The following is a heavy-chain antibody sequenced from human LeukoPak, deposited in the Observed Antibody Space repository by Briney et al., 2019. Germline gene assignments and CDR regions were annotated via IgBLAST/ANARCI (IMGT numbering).Heavy chain of an antibody. CDR3: ARLKGGYSSGWHGPDYFDY. CDR2: IYYSGST. V-gene: IGHV4-39*01. D-gene: IGHD6-19*01. Sequence: PSETLSLTCTVSGGPISNSNYYWGWIRQPPGKGLEWIGSIYYSGSTYYNPSLKSRVTISVDTSKKQLSLKLSSVTAADTAVYYCARLKGGYSSGWHGPDYFDYWGQGTLVTVSS. CDR1: GGPISNSNYY. J-gene: IGHJ4*02.